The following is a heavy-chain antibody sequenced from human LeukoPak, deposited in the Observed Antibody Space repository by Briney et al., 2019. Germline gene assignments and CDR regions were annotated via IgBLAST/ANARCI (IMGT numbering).Heavy chain of an antibody. CDR1: GYTFTIYD. Sequence: ASVTLSFTSSGYTFTIYDINWVRHATGQGLEWMGWINPNSGNTGYSQKVQGRVTMTRYTSIGTAYMELSSLRSEDTAVYYCAREVTYYYYYDMDVWGKGTTVTISS. D-gene: IGHD5-18*01. CDR2: INPNSGNT. J-gene: IGHJ6*03. V-gene: IGHV1-8*01. CDR3: AREVTYYYYYDMDV.